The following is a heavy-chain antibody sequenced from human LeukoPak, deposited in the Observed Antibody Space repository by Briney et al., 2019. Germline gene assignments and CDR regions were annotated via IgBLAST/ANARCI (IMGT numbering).Heavy chain of an antibody. V-gene: IGHV3-7*01. Sequence: PGGSLRLSCAASGFTFNNYALSWVRQAPGKGLEWVANIKQDGSVQFYMDSLKGRFSVSRDNAKNSLYLQMNGLRVEDTAVYYCTRLQIAVAGPNWFDPWGQGTLVTVSS. J-gene: IGHJ5*02. CDR1: GFTFNNYA. CDR2: IKQDGSVQ. D-gene: IGHD6-19*01. CDR3: TRLQIAVAGPNWFDP.